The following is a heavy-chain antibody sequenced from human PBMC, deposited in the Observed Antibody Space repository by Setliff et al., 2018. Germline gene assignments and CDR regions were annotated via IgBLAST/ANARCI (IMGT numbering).Heavy chain of an antibody. CDR2: IHQDGSER. D-gene: IGHD3-10*01. J-gene: IGHJ4*02. CDR1: GFTFGSYW. CDR3: VRDWSSGDEH. V-gene: IGHV3-7*01. Sequence: GGSLRLSCAASGFTFGSYWMTWVRLDPEKGLEWVANIHQDGSERHYVDCVKGRFTISRDNAKNSLFLQMNILEVEDTALYYCVRDWSSGDEHWGRGTLVTVSS.